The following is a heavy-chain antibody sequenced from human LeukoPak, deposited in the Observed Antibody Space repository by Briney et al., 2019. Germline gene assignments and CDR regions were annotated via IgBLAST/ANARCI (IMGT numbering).Heavy chain of an antibody. Sequence: GGSLRLSCAASGFTFSSYAMSWVRQAPGKGLEWVSAISGSGGSTYYADSVKGRFTISRDNAKNTLSLQMNSLRVDDTAVYYCVFRGIAKPYWGQGTLVTVSS. CDR3: VFRGIAKPY. CDR2: ISGSGGST. CDR1: GFTFSSYA. J-gene: IGHJ4*02. D-gene: IGHD3-10*01. V-gene: IGHV3-23*01.